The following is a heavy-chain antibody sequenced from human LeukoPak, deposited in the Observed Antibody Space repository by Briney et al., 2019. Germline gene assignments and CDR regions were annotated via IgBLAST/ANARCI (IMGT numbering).Heavy chain of an antibody. V-gene: IGHV3-66*01. CDR2: IYSGGST. J-gene: IGHJ4*02. CDR3: AREEGPLDY. CDR1: GFTVSNNY. Sequence: QPGVSLRLFCTACGFTVSNNYMSWLRQAPGKGLEWVSVIYSGGSTYYADSVKGRFTISRDNSKNTLYLQMNSLRAEDTAVYYCAREEGPLDYWGQGTLVTVSS.